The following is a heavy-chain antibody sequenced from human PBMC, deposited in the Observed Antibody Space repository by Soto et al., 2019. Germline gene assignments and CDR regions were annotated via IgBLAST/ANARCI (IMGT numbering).Heavy chain of an antibody. CDR2: INPNSGGT. Sequence: ASVKVSCKASGYTFTGYYMHWVRQAPGQGLEWMGWINPNSGGTNYAQKFQGRVTTTRDTSISTAYMELSRLRSDDTAVYYCARDYNDFWSGYYISGDWFDPWGQETLVTVSS. J-gene: IGHJ5*02. CDR3: ARDYNDFWSGYYISGDWFDP. D-gene: IGHD3-3*01. CDR1: GYTFTGYY. V-gene: IGHV1-2*02.